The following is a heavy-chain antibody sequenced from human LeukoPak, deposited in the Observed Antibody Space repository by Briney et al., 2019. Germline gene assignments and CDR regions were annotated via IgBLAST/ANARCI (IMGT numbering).Heavy chain of an antibody. Sequence: PETLSLTCTVSGDSINSLDLWSWVRQPPGKGLEWIGEMYLSGTTHSNPSVKSRVTISIDKSKNQFFLNLSSVTAADTAVYYCARALGQLWHKMKFDYWGQGTLVTVSS. CDR2: MYLSGTT. CDR1: GDSINSLDL. D-gene: IGHD5-18*01. J-gene: IGHJ4*02. V-gene: IGHV4-4*03. CDR3: ARALGQLWHKMKFDY.